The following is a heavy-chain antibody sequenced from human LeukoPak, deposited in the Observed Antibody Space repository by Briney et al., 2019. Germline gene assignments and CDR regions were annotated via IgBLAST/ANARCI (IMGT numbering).Heavy chain of an antibody. D-gene: IGHD6-13*01. J-gene: IGHJ6*03. V-gene: IGHV3-9*01. Sequence: GGSLRLSRAASGFTFDDYAMHWVRQAPGKGLEWVSGISWNSGSIGYTDSVKGRFTISRDNAKNSLYLQMNSLRAEDTALYYCAGGSSSWYDYYYMDVWGKGTTVTVSS. CDR3: AGGSSSWYDYYYMDV. CDR2: ISWNSGSI. CDR1: GFTFDDYA.